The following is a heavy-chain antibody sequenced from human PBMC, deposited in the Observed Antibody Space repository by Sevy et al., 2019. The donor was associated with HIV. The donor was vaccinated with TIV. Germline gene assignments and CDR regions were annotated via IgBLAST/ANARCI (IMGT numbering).Heavy chain of an antibody. Sequence: GGSLRLSCVASAFTFSGYSMNWVRQAPGKGLEWVSYISSSGSTIYYADSVKGRFTISRDNAKNSLYLQMNSLRAEDTAVYYCARVKTYYYDSSGYGFDYWGQGTLVTVS. CDR2: ISSSGSTI. D-gene: IGHD3-22*01. CDR1: AFTFSGYS. J-gene: IGHJ4*02. CDR3: ARVKTYYYDSSGYGFDY. V-gene: IGHV3-48*04.